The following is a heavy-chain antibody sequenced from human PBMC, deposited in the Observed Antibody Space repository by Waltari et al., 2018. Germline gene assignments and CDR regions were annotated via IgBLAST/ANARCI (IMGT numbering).Heavy chain of an antibody. CDR2: MKQDGNER. J-gene: IGHJ4*02. CDR1: GVTFISYL. V-gene: IGHV3-7*01. Sequence: EVDLVEPWGGLVQPGESLTPPCAAYGVTFISYLMTWVRQAPGGGLEWVANMKQDGNERNYVDSVKGRFTISRDNAKNSLYLQMNSLRAEDTALYYCVRGQNADYWGQGALVTVSS. CDR3: VRGQNADY.